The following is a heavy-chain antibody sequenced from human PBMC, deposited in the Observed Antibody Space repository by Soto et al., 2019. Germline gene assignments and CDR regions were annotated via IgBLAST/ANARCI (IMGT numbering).Heavy chain of an antibody. J-gene: IGHJ6*02. V-gene: IGHV1-69*01. CDR3: ARVLYYGSGSYSPYGMDV. D-gene: IGHD3-10*01. Sequence: QVQLVQSGAEVKKPGSSVNVSCKTSGVSFNNNGIGWVRQAPGHGLEWMGGVSPPFRTSNYARKFQGRISITADASTGTVNIELSSLTSEDTAQYYCARVLYYGSGSYSPYGMDVWGQGTTVTVSS. CDR1: GVSFNNNG. CDR2: VSPPFRTS.